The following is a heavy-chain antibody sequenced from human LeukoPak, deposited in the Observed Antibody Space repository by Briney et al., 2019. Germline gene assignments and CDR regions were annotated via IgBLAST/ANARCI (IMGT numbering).Heavy chain of an antibody. Sequence: GGSLRLSCAASGFTFSDYSMHWVRQAPGKGLNWVAFIRYDGNNKYYADSVKGRFTISRDNSKNMLYLEMNSLSTEDTAVYYCAKVGYSYDIDYWGQGTLVTVFS. CDR1: GFTFSDYS. J-gene: IGHJ4*02. V-gene: IGHV3-30*02. CDR2: IRYDGNNK. D-gene: IGHD5-18*01. CDR3: AKVGYSYDIDY.